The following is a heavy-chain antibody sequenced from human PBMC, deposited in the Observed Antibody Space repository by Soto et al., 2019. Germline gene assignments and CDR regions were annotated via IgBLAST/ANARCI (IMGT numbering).Heavy chain of an antibody. D-gene: IGHD6-13*01. CDR1: GYSFTSYW. CDR2: IYPGDSDT. Sequence: PGESLKISCKGSGYSFTSYWIGWVRQMPGKGLEWMGIIYPGDSDTRYSPSFQGQVTISADKSISTAYLQWSSLKASDTAMYYCARQVASYSSSWSYCSYHYGMDVWGQGTTVTVSS. V-gene: IGHV5-51*01. J-gene: IGHJ6*02. CDR3: ARQVASYSSSWSYCSYHYGMDV.